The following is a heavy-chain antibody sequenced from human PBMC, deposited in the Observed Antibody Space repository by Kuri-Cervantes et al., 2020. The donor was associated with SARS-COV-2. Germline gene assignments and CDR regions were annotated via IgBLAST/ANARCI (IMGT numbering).Heavy chain of an antibody. CDR2: IWYDGSNK. CDR3: ARDTVRGVIRYYFDY. J-gene: IGHJ4*02. V-gene: IGHV3-33*08. D-gene: IGHD3-16*02. Sequence: GESLKISCAASGFAFSSYAMSWVRQAPGKGLEWVAVIWYDGSNKYYADSVKGRFTISRDNSKNTLYLQMNSLRAEDTAVYYCARDTVRGVIRYYFDYWGQGTLVTVSS. CDR1: GFAFSSYA.